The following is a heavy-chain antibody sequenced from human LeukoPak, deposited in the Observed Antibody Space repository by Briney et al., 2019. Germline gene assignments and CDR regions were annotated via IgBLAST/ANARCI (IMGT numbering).Heavy chain of an antibody. CDR3: ARAQTYYGSGSYLY. Sequence: GGSLRLSCAASGFTFSDYYMSWIRQAPGKGLEWVSYISSGSSYTNYADSVKGRFTISRDNAKNSLYLQMNSLRDEDTAVYYCARAQTYYGSGSYLYWGQGTLVTVSS. CDR2: ISSGSSYT. D-gene: IGHD3-10*01. V-gene: IGHV3-11*06. CDR1: GFTFSDYY. J-gene: IGHJ4*02.